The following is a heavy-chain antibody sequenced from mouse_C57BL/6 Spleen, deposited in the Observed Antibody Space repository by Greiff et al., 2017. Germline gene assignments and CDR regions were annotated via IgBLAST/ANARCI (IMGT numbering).Heavy chain of an antibody. CDR3: AIYGKGAMDY. CDR2: IWSGGST. Sequence: VMLVESGPGLVQPSQSLSITCTVSGFSLTSYGVHWVRQPPGKGLEWLGVIWSGGSTDYNAAFISRLSISKDNSKSQVFFKMNSLQADDTAIYYCAIYGKGAMDYWGQGTSVTVSS. CDR1: GFSLTSYG. D-gene: IGHD2-1*01. V-gene: IGHV2-4*01. J-gene: IGHJ4*01.